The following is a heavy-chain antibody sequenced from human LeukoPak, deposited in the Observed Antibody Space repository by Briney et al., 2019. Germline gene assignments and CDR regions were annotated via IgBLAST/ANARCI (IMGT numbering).Heavy chain of an antibody. CDR1: GGSISSSSYY. Sequence: SETLSLTCTVSGGSISSSSYYWGWIRQPPGKGLEWIGSIYYSGSTYYNPSLKSRVTISVDTSKNQFSLKLSSVTAADTAVYYCARDQGSGSYSIGNLFSYWGQGTLVTVSS. CDR3: ARDQGSGSYSIGNLFSY. J-gene: IGHJ4*02. D-gene: IGHD1-26*01. CDR2: IYYSGST. V-gene: IGHV4-39*07.